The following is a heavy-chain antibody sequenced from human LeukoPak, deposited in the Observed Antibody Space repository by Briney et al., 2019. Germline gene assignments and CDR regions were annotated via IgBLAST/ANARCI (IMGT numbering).Heavy chain of an antibody. D-gene: IGHD3-22*01. CDR1: GFTFSSYA. CDR3: AKDRSYYYDSGGYYPDAFDI. J-gene: IGHJ3*02. Sequence: PGGSLRLSCAASGFTFSSYAMSWVRQAPGKGLEWVSAISGSGGSTYYADSVKGRFTISRDNSKNTLYLQMNSLRAEDTAVYYCAKDRSYYYDSGGYYPDAFDIWGQGTMVTVSS. V-gene: IGHV3-23*01. CDR2: ISGSGGST.